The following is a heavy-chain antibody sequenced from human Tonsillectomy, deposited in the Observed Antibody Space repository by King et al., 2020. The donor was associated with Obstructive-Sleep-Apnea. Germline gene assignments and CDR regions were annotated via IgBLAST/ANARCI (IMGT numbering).Heavy chain of an antibody. CDR2: IYYSGST. V-gene: IGHV4-59*01. CDR1: GGSISSYY. J-gene: IGHJ4*02. Sequence: QLKESGPGLVKPSETLSLTCTVSGGSISSYYWSWIRQPPGKGLEWIGYIYYSGSTNYNPSLKSRVTISVDTSKNQFSLKLSSVTAADTAVYYCASSGWYGGYFDYWGQGTLVTVSS. D-gene: IGHD6-19*01. CDR3: ASSGWYGGYFDY.